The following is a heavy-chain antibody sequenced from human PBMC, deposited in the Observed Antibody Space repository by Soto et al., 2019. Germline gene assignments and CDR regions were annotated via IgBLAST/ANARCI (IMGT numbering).Heavy chain of an antibody. CDR3: ARHVTGSSSWNWFDP. CDR1: GGSISSSSYY. CDR2: IYYSGST. J-gene: IGHJ5*02. D-gene: IGHD6-13*01. Sequence: NPSETLSLTCTVSGGSISSSSYYWGWIRQPPGKGLEWIGSIYYSGSTYYNPSLKSRVTISADTSKNQFSLKLSSVTAADTAVYYCARHVTGSSSWNWFDPWGQGTLVTVSS. V-gene: IGHV4-39*01.